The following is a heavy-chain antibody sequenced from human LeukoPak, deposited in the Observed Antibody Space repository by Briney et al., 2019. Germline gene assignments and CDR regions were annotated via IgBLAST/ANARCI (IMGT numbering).Heavy chain of an antibody. D-gene: IGHD2-15*01. CDR2: ISAYTDNT. V-gene: IGHV1-18*01. CDR1: GYTFINSG. J-gene: IGHJ4*02. CDR3: ARDCIGCHGFDY. Sequence: ASVKVSCKAFGYTFINSGISWVRHAPGQGLEWMGGISAYTDNTNYAQKFQGRVTMTTDTSTSTAYMELSSLRSDDTAIYYCARDCIGCHGFDYWGQGTLVTVSS.